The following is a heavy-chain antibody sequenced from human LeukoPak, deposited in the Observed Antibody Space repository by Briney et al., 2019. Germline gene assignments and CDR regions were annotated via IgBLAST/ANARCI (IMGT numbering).Heavy chain of an antibody. Sequence: SVKVSCKAAGGTFSSYAISWVRQAPGQGLEWMGGIIPIFGTANYAQKFQGRVTITADESTSTAYMELSSLRSEDTAVYYCARGRGTGGYFDYWGQGTLVTVTS. CDR2: IIPIFGTA. J-gene: IGHJ4*02. CDR3: ARGRGTGGYFDY. V-gene: IGHV1-69*01. D-gene: IGHD3-10*01. CDR1: GGTFSSYA.